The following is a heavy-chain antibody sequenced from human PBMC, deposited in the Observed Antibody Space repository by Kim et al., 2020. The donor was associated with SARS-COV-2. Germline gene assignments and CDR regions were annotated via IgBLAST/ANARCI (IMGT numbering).Heavy chain of an antibody. CDR2: IYTSGST. Sequence: SETLSLTCTVSGGSISSYYWSWIRQPAGKGLEWIGRIYTSGSTNYNPSLKSRVTMSVDTSKNQFSLKLSSVTAADTAVYYCAREDSSGWYGGVYHYYGMDVWGQGTTVTVSS. CDR1: GGSISSYY. V-gene: IGHV4-4*07. J-gene: IGHJ6*02. CDR3: AREDSSGWYGGVYHYYGMDV. D-gene: IGHD6-19*01.